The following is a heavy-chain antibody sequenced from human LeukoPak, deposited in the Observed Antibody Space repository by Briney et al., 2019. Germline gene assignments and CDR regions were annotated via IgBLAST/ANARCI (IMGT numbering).Heavy chain of an antibody. V-gene: IGHV3-7*01. D-gene: IGHD2-15*01. CDR3: ARVAGYCSGASCGDY. J-gene: IGHJ4*02. CDR1: GLSFSNYW. Sequence: GGSLRLSCAASGLSFSNYWMSWVRQAPGKGLEWVANIKQDGSEKYYVDSVKGRFTISRDNAKNSLYLQMNSLRAEDTAVYYCARVAGYCSGASCGDYWGQGTLVTVSS. CDR2: IKQDGSEK.